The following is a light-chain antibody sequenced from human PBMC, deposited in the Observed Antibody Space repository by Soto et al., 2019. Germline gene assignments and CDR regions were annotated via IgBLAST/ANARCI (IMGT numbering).Light chain of an antibody. CDR1: QSVDSNY. V-gene: IGKV3-20*01. CDR3: QQYGTSPYT. CDR2: AAA. Sequence: EIVLTQSPGTLSLSPGERATHSCRASQSVDSNYLGWYQKKPGQPPRLLIYAAASRATGIPDRFSGSGSGTDFTLTISRLEPEDFAVYYCQQYGTSPYTFGQGTKLEIK. J-gene: IGKJ2*01.